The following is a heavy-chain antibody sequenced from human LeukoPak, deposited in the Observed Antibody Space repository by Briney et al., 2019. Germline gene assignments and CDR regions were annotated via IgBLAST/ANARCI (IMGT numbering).Heavy chain of an antibody. CDR2: SYYSGRT. CDR1: GGSISSGTYS. J-gene: IGHJ3*02. Sequence: SGTLSLTCAVSGGSISSGTYSWSWIRQPPGKGLEWIGYSYYSGRTYYNPSLKSRITISVDTSKNQLSLKLSSVTAADTAVYYCARGDYGDYHDAFEIWGQGTVVTVSS. D-gene: IGHD4-17*01. V-gene: IGHV4-30-4*07. CDR3: ARGDYGDYHDAFEI.